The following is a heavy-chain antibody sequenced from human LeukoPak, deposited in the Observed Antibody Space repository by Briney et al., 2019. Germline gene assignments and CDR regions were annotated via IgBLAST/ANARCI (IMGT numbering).Heavy chain of an antibody. CDR1: GFTFSSYG. D-gene: IGHD6-13*01. CDR2: ISGSGDNT. V-gene: IGHV3-23*01. Sequence: GGSLRLSCAASGFTFSSYGMHWVRQAPGKGLEWVSDISGSGDNTYYADSVKGRFTISRDNSKNTLYLQINSLRAEDTAVYYCAKDEAAARLFDYWGQGTLVTVSS. CDR3: AKDEAAARLFDY. J-gene: IGHJ4*02.